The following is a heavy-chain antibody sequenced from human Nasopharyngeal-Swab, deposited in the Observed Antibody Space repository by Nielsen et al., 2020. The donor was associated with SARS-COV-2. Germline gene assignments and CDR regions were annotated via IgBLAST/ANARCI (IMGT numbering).Heavy chain of an antibody. V-gene: IGHV4-31*02. Sequence: WSRQPPGKGLEWIGYIYYSGSTYYNPSLKSRVTISVDTSKNQFSLKLSSVTAADTAVYYCARDIGTPAYPRYYYYGMDVWGQGTTVTVSS. CDR3: ARDIGTPAYPRYYYYGMDV. D-gene: IGHD1-1*01. CDR2: IYYSGST. J-gene: IGHJ6*02.